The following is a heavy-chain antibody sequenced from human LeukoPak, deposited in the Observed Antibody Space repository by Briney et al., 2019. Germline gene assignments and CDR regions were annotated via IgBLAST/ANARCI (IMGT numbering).Heavy chain of an antibody. V-gene: IGHV1-2*02. CDR1: GYTFTGYY. Sequence: ASVKVSCKASGYTFTGYYIHWVRQAPGQGLEWMGWINPNSGGTNYAQKFQGRVTMTRDTSISTAYMELSRLRSDDTAVYYCARGGVWGGYYYMDVWGKGTTVTISS. D-gene: IGHD7-27*01. J-gene: IGHJ6*03. CDR3: ARGGVWGGYYYMDV. CDR2: INPNSGGT.